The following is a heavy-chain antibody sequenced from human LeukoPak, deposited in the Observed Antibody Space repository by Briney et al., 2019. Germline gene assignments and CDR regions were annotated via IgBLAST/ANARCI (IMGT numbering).Heavy chain of an antibody. CDR3: ARTSLGYDILTGPDTPSARWYFDL. J-gene: IGHJ2*01. D-gene: IGHD3-9*01. Sequence: RTSETLSLTCTVSGYSISSGYYWGWIRQPPGKGLEWIGSIYHSGSTYYNPSLKSRVTISVDTSKNQFSLKLSSVTAADTAVYYCARTSLGYDILTGPDTPSARWYFDLWGRGTLVTVSS. V-gene: IGHV4-38-2*02. CDR2: IYHSGST. CDR1: GYSISSGYY.